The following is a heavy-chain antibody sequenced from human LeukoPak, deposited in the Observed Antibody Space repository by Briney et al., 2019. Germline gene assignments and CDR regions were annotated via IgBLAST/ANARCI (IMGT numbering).Heavy chain of an antibody. J-gene: IGHJ4*02. Sequence: KASETLSLTCAVYGGSFSGYYWSWIRQPPGKGLEWIGEINHSGSTNYNPSLKSRVTISVDTSKNQFSLKLSSVTAADTAVYYCARGRIQLWFGVGRPFDYWGQGTLVAVSS. V-gene: IGHV4-34*01. D-gene: IGHD5-18*01. CDR1: GGSFSGYY. CDR3: ARGRIQLWFGVGRPFDY. CDR2: INHSGST.